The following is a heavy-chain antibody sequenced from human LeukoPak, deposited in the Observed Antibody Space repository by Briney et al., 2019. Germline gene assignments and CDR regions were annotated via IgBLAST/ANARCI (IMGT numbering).Heavy chain of an antibody. V-gene: IGHV1-2*02. CDR2: INPNSGGT. Sequence: GASVKVSCKASGYTFTGYYMHWVRQAPGQGLEWMGWINPNSGGTNYAQKFQGRVTMTRDTSISTAYMELSRLRSDDTAVYYCARNPQGEWLLIGFDPWGQGTLVTVSS. J-gene: IGHJ5*02. D-gene: IGHD3-3*01. CDR1: GYTFTGYY. CDR3: ARNPQGEWLLIGFDP.